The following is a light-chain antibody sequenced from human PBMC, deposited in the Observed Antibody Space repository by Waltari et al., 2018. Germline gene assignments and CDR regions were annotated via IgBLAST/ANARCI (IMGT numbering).Light chain of an antibody. V-gene: IGKV4-1*01. Sequence: DIVTTQSPDSLAVSLGERATINCKSSQSVLYSTNNKNYLAWYQHKPGQPPKLLISWASTRESGVPGRFGGSGSGTDFTLTISSLQAEDVAAYYCQQYYSAPLTFGGGTKVEIK. CDR2: WAS. CDR3: QQYYSAPLT. J-gene: IGKJ4*01. CDR1: QSVLYSTNNKNY.